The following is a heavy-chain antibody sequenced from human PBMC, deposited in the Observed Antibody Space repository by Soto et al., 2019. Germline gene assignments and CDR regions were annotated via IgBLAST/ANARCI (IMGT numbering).Heavy chain of an antibody. Sequence: QLQLQESGPGLVKPSGTLSLTCGVSGGSLSTPVWWSWVRLPPGKGLEWIGEVFHSGSANYNPSRQSRVTRSLDKSTNQFSLRLSSVTAADTAVYYCARKAWTRLDYWGQGALVTVSS. D-gene: IGHD1-1*01. J-gene: IGHJ4*02. CDR2: VFHSGSA. V-gene: IGHV4-4*02. CDR3: ARKAWTRLDY. CDR1: GGSLSTPVW.